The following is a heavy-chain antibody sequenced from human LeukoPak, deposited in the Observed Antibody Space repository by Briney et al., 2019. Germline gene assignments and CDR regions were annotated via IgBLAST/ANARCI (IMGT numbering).Heavy chain of an antibody. CDR1: GFTFSSYS. J-gene: IGHJ4*02. CDR3: ARDDIVVVPAASYFDY. CDR2: ISSSSSYI. V-gene: IGHV3-21*01. D-gene: IGHD2-2*01. Sequence: GGSLRLSCAASGFTFSSYSMNWVRQAPGKGLEWVSSISSSSSYIHYADSVKGRLTISRDNAKNSLYLQMNSLRAEDTAVYYCARDDIVVVPAASYFDYWGQGTLVTVSS.